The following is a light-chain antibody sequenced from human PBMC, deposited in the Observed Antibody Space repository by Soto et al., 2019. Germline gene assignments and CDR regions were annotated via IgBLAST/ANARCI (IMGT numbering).Light chain of an antibody. J-gene: IGKJ5*01. V-gene: IGKV3-11*01. CDR2: PAS. Sequence: EIVLTQSPATLSLSPGERATLSCRASQSVSSYLAWYQQKPGQAPRLLIYPASXRATXIPARFSGSGSGTDFTLTSSSLEPEDFAVYYCQQRSNWPPGSTFGQGTRLEIK. CDR1: QSVSSY. CDR3: QQRSNWPPGST.